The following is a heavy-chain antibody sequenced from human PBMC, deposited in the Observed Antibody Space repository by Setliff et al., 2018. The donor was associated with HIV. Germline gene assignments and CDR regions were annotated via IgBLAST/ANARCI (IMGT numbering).Heavy chain of an antibody. CDR3: TLLAVATNKKWKTFDY. CDR1: GGTFNNFL. CDR2: IIPVFGIA. D-gene: IGHD5-12*01. J-gene: IGHJ4*02. Sequence: SVKVSCKASGGTFNNFLITWVRQAPGKGLEWLGGIIPVFGIANYAQRFQGRVTITADESKSTAYMELSSLRAEDTAVYYCTLLAVATNKKWKTFDYWGQGTLVTVSS. V-gene: IGHV1-69*13.